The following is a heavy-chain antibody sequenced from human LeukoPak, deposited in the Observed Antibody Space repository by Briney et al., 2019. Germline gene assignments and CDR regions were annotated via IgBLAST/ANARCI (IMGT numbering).Heavy chain of an antibody. J-gene: IGHJ4*02. CDR1: GDSISNYY. Sequence: PSETLSLTCTVSGDSISNYYWSWIRQPPGKGLEWIGYIYYSGSTNYNPSLKSRVTISVDTSKSQFSLKLSSVTAADTAVYHCARGFGSGRIDCWDQGTLVTVSS. D-gene: IGHD6-19*01. CDR3: ARGFGSGRIDC. CDR2: IYYSGST. V-gene: IGHV4-59*01.